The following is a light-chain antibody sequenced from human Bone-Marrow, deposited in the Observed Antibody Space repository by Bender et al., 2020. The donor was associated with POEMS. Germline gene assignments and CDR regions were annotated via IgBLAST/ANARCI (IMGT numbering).Light chain of an antibody. CDR2: EVS. Sequence: QSALTQPPSVSGSPGQSVTISCTGTSSDVGSYNRVSWYQQPPGTAPKLMIYEVSNRPSGVPDRFSGSKSGNTASLTISGLQAEDEADYYCCSYAGRDVVFGGGTKLTVL. V-gene: IGLV2-18*02. CDR1: SSDVGSYNR. J-gene: IGLJ2*01. CDR3: CSYAGRDVV.